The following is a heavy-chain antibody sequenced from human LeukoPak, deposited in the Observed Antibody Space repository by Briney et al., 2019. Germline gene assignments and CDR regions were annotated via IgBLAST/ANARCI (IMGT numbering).Heavy chain of an antibody. CDR2: IYXGGST. V-gene: IGHV3-53*01. CDR1: GFTVSSNY. CDR3: ARDDMVVPA. D-gene: IGHD2-2*01. Sequence: PGGSLRLSCAASGFTVSSNYMSWVRQAPGKGLEWVSVIYXGGSTXXXDSVKGRFTISRDNSKNTLYLQMNSLRAEDTAVYYCARDDMVVPAWGQGTLVTVSS. J-gene: IGHJ4*02.